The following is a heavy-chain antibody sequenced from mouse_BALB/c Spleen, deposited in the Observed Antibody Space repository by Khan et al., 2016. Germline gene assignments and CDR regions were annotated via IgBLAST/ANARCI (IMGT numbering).Heavy chain of an antibody. V-gene: IGHV5-6-5*01. CDR2: ISSGANT. J-gene: IGHJ2*01. Sequence: EVELVESGGGLVKPGGSLKLSCAASGFTFSSYAMSWVRQTPEKRLEWVASISSGANTLFPDRLKGRFTISRDNARNILYLQMSSLRSEDTAMYYCTRGVTTLVDYFDYWGQGTTLTVSS. CDR3: TRGVTTLVDYFDY. CDR1: GFTFSSYA. D-gene: IGHD1-1*01.